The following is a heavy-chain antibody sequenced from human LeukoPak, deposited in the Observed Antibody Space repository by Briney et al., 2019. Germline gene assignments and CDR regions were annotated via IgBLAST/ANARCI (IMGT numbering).Heavy chain of an antibody. CDR1: GFTFSSYA. CDR2: ISGSGGTT. CDR3: ARDKYYFDY. V-gene: IGHV3-23*01. J-gene: IGHJ4*02. Sequence: GGSLRLSCAASGFTFSSYAMNWVRQAPGKGVEWVSDISGSGGTTCYADSVKGRFTISRENSKNTLYLQMTSLRVEDTAVYYCARDKYYFDYWGQGTLVTVSS.